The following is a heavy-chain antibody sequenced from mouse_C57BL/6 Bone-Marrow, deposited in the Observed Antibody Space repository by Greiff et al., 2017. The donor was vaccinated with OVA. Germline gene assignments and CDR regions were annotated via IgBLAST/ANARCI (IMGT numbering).Heavy chain of an antibody. D-gene: IGHD2-3*01. CDR2: IYPGSGNT. J-gene: IGHJ1*03. CDR1: GYTFTDYY. Sequence: VKLQESGAELVRPGASVKLSCKASGYTFTDYYINWVKQRPGQGLEWIARIYPGSGNTYYNEKFKGKATLTAEKSSSTAYMQLSSLTSEDSAVYFCARRGGYYSYWYFDVWGTGTTVTVSS. CDR3: ARRGGYYSYWYFDV. V-gene: IGHV1-76*01.